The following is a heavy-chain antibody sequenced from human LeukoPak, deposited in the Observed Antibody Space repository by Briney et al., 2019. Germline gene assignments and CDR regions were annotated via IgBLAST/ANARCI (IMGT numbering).Heavy chain of an antibody. V-gene: IGHV3-23*01. Sequence: GGSLRLSCAASGFTFSSYAMSWVRQAPGKGLEWVSAISGSGETTYYTDSVRGRFTISRDNSKNTLYLQMNSLRAEGTAVYYCAKGRGGSYSEFDYWGQGTLVTVSS. CDR1: GFTFSSYA. D-gene: IGHD1-26*01. CDR3: AKGRGGSYSEFDY. CDR2: ISGSGETT. J-gene: IGHJ4*02.